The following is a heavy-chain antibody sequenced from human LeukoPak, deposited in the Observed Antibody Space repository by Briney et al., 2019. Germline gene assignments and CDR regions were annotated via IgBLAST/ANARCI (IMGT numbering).Heavy chain of an antibody. V-gene: IGHV3-30*02. CDR1: GFTFSSYG. J-gene: IGHJ4*02. D-gene: IGHD6-19*01. Sequence: PGGSLRLSCAASGFTFSSYGMHWVRQAPGKGLEWVAFIRYDGSNKYYADSVKGRFAISRDNSKNTLYLQMNSLRAEDTAVYYCARDLRAVAGTWFDYWGQGTLVTVSS. CDR2: IRYDGSNK. CDR3: ARDLRAVAGTWFDY.